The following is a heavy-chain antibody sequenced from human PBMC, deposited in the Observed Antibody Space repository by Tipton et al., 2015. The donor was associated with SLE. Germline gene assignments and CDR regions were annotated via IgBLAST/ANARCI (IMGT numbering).Heavy chain of an antibody. CDR1: GDSISSTNW. CDR2: IYHTGRS. D-gene: IGHD3-22*01. V-gene: IGHV4-4*02. J-gene: IGHJ6*02. CDR3: ARAAYHFDSSGTRYLGMDV. Sequence: TLSLTCPVSGDSISSTNWWTWVRQPPGKGLEWIGEIYHTGRSDYSPSLKSRVTISVDKSNNQFSLRLTSVTAADTAVYYCARAAYHFDSSGTRYLGMDVWGQGTTVIVSS.